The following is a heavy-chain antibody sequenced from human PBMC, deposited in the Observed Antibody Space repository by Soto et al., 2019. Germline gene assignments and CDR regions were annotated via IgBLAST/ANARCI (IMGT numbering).Heavy chain of an antibody. D-gene: IGHD3-10*01. Sequence: QVQLVQSGAEVKKPGASVKVSCKASGYSFTSYGISWVRQAPGQRLEWMGWISAYNGNTNYAQKLQGRVTMTTATATSTASMELSSLRSAATAVYYCARDNGFGESDVWGQGTTVTVSS. V-gene: IGHV1-18*01. CDR1: GYSFTSYG. J-gene: IGHJ6*02. CDR2: ISAYNGNT. CDR3: ARDNGFGESDV.